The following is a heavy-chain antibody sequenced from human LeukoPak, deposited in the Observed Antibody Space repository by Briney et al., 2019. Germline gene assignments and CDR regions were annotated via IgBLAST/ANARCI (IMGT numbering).Heavy chain of an antibody. V-gene: IGHV1-2*02. CDR2: IYPNNGDT. Sequence: ASDKVSCKASGSTFSGTGWYLYWLRPAPGQGLECMGWIYPNNGDTAYAQKFQGRVAMTRDTSISTAYMELRSLRPDDTAVYYCARDGPAQMVDFDYWGQGTLVTVSS. CDR1: GSTFSGTGWY. CDR3: ARDGPAQMVDFDY. J-gene: IGHJ4*02. D-gene: IGHD3-10*01.